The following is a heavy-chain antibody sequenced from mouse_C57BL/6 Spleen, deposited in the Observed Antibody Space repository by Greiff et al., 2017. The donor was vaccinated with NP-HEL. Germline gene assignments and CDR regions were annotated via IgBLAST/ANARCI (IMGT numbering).Heavy chain of an antibody. D-gene: IGHD2-1*01. CDR3: ARLYYGKAGDY. CDR2: IRNKANGYTT. CDR1: GFTFTDYY. V-gene: IGHV7-3*01. Sequence: EVMLVESGGGLVQPGGSLSLSCAASGFTFTDYYMSWVRQPPGKALEWLGFIRNKANGYTTEYSASVKGRFTISRDNSQSILYLQMNALRAEDSATYYCARLYYGKAGDYWGQGTSVTVSS. J-gene: IGHJ4*01.